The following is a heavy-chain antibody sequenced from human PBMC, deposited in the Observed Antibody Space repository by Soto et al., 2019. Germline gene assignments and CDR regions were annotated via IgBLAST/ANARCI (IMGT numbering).Heavy chain of an antibody. J-gene: IGHJ4*02. CDR2: ISYDGSNK. V-gene: IGHV3-30-3*01. CDR3: ASALWDTAMVTSLFDY. D-gene: IGHD5-18*01. Sequence: QVQLVESGGGVVQPGRSLRLSCAASGFTFSSYAMHWVRQAQGKGLEWVAVISYDGSNKYYADAVKGRFTISRDNSKNTLYRQMNSLRAEDTAVYHCASALWDTAMVTSLFDYWGQGTLVTVSS. CDR1: GFTFSSYA.